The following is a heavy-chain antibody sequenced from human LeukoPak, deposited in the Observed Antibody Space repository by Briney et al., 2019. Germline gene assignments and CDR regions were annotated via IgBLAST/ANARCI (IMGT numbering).Heavy chain of an antibody. CDR1: GFTFSSYW. CDR3: ARDSSGYYYPDAFDI. J-gene: IGHJ3*02. V-gene: IGHV3-7*04. D-gene: IGHD3-22*01. CDR2: IKQDGSKK. Sequence: GGSLRLSCAASGFTFSSYWMSWVRQAPGKGLEWVANIKQDGSKKYYVDSVKGRFTISRDNAKNSLYLQMNSLRAGDTAVYYCARDSSGYYYPDAFDIWGQGTMVTVSS.